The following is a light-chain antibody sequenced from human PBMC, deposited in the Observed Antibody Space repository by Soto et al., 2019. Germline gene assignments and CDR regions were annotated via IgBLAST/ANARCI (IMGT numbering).Light chain of an antibody. J-gene: IGKJ4*01. CDR3: QQTNSFPLT. V-gene: IGKV1-12*01. CDR2: AAS. Sequence: DIQLTQSPSSVSASLGDRVTITCRSSQGISNWLSWYQQKPGKVPKLLIYAASSLHSGVPSRFSGSGSGTDFALAIGSLQPEDFATYYCQQTNSFPLTFGGGTKVDIK. CDR1: QGISNW.